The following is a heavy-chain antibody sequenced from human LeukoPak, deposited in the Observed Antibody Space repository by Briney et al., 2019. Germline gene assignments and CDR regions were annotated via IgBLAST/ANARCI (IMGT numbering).Heavy chain of an antibody. D-gene: IGHD6-19*01. Sequence: SETLSLTCTVSGGSVSSGSYYWSWIRQPPGKGLEWIGYIYYSGSTNYNPSLKSRVTISVDTSENQFSLKLSSVTAADTAVYYCARGRSSGWTYFDYWGQGTLVTVSS. J-gene: IGHJ4*02. V-gene: IGHV4-61*01. CDR2: IYYSGST. CDR1: GGSVSSGSYY. CDR3: ARGRSSGWTYFDY.